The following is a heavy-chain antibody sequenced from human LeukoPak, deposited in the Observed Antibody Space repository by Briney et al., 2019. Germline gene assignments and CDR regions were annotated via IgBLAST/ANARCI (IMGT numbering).Heavy chain of an antibody. D-gene: IGHD1-26*01. Sequence: GGSLRLSCAASGFIFTDYWMYWVRQAPGRGLAWVANIKEDGSEKNYVDSVKGRFTISRDNAKNSVYLQMNSLRVEDTAVYYCAIGGGAAENWGQGTLVTVSS. CDR1: GFIFTDYW. CDR2: IKEDGSEK. CDR3: AIGGGAAEN. J-gene: IGHJ4*02. V-gene: IGHV3-7*01.